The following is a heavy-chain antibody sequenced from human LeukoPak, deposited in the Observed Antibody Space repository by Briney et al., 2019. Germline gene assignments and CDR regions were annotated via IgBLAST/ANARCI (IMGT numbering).Heavy chain of an antibody. CDR3: ARGPNYDILTGWRKTYNGFDI. D-gene: IGHD3-9*01. CDR1: GFTFRNYA. J-gene: IGHJ3*02. CDR2: ISGSGINT. Sequence: GGSLRLSCAASGFTFRNYAVSWVRQAPGKGLEWVSAISGSGINTYYADSVKGRFTISRDKSKNTLYLQMNSLRTEDTAVYYCARGPNYDILTGWRKTYNGFDIWGQGTVVTVSS. V-gene: IGHV3-23*01.